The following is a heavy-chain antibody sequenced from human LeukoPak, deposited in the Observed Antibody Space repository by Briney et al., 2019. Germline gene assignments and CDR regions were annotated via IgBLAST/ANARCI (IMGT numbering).Heavy chain of an antibody. J-gene: IGHJ4*02. V-gene: IGHV3-48*01. Sequence: PGGSLRLSCAASGFTFSSYSMNWVRQAPGKGLEWVSYISSSSSTIYYADSVKGRFTISRDNAKNSPYPQMNSLRAEDTAVYYCARVGGSYSYDYWGQGTLVTVSS. CDR2: ISSSSSTI. D-gene: IGHD1-26*01. CDR3: ARVGGSYSYDY. CDR1: GFTFSSYS.